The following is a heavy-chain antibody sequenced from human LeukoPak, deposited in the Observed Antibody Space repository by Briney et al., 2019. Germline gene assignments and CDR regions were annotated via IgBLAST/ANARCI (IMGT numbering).Heavy chain of an antibody. CDR1: GFTFSSYA. V-gene: IGHV3-23*01. Sequence: GGSLRLSCAASGFTFSSYAMSWVRQAPGKGLEWVSAISGSGGSTYYADSVKGRFTISRDNSKNTLYLQMNSLRAEDTAVYYCAKDPGYSSGWPVFDHWGQGTLVTVSS. CDR3: AKDPGYSSGWPVFDH. CDR2: ISGSGGST. D-gene: IGHD6-19*01. J-gene: IGHJ4*02.